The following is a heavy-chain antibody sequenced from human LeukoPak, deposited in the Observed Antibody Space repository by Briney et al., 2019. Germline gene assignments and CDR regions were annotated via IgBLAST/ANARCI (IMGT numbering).Heavy chain of an antibody. D-gene: IGHD6-19*01. CDR3: ARSVGSGRFDY. V-gene: IGHV3-30*04. CDR1: GFTFSSYA. CDR2: ISYDGTDK. J-gene: IGHJ4*02. Sequence: GGSLRLSCTASGFTFSSYAMHWVRQAPGKGLEWVAVISYDGTDKYYADSVKGRFTISRDDSKNTLYLQMKSLRAEDTAVYYCARSVGSGRFDYWGQGTLVTVSS.